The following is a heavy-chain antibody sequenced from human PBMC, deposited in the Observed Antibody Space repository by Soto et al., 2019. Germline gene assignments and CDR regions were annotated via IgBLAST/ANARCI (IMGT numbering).Heavy chain of an antibody. J-gene: IGHJ6*02. CDR2: MNPNSGNT. CDR3: ARPGYCSGGSCPYGMDV. Sequence: GPSVKASWKASGYTLTSYDINWVRQATGQGLEWMGWMNPNSGNTGYAQKFQGRVTMTRNTSISTAYMELSSLRSEDTAVYYCARPGYCSGGSCPYGMDVWGQGTTVTVS. V-gene: IGHV1-8*01. CDR1: GYTLTSYD. D-gene: IGHD2-15*01.